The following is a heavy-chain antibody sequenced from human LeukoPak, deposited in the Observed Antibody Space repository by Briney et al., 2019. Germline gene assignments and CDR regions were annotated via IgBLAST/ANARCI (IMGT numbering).Heavy chain of an antibody. V-gene: IGHV3-21*04. Sequence: GGSLRLSCAASGFTFSTYTMNWARQAPGRGLEWVSSISSSSEYIYYADSVKGRFTISRDNAKNSLCLQVNSLRAEDTAVYYCAKDHVRYSTKYFQRWGQGTLVTVSS. CDR2: ISSSSEYI. CDR1: GFTFSTYT. CDR3: AKDHVRYSTKYFQR. D-gene: IGHD3-9*01. J-gene: IGHJ1*01.